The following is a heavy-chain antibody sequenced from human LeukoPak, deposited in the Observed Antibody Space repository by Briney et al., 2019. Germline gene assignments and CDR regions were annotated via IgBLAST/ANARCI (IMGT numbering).Heavy chain of an antibody. CDR1: GGFISSGGYY. J-gene: IGHJ3*01. D-gene: IGHD3-22*01. Sequence: SETLSLTCVVSGGFISSGGYYWGWIRHPPGKGLEWIGSVHHSGITYYDTSLKSRVTISVDKSKNQFSLELTSVTAADTAVYYCARNPPNYYDSSGRMGAFDVWGQGTMVTVSS. V-gene: IGHV4-39*01. CDR3: ARNPPNYYDSSGRMGAFDV. CDR2: VHHSGIT.